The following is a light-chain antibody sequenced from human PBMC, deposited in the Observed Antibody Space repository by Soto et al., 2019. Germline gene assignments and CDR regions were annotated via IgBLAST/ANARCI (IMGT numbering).Light chain of an antibody. CDR3: SSYARNRDIL. V-gene: IGLV2-8*01. Sequence: QSVLTQPPSASGSPGQSVAISCTGTSSDVGGYNYVSWYQQHPGKAPKLMIYEVSKRPSGVPDRFSGSKPGNTASLTVSGLQAEDEADYYCSSYARNRDILFGGGTQLTVL. CDR1: SSDVGGYNY. CDR2: EVS. J-gene: IGLJ2*01.